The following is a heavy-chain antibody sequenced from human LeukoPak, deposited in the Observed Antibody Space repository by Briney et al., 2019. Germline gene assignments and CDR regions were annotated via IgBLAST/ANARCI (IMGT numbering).Heavy chain of an antibody. CDR1: GFTFSSYA. D-gene: IGHD3-10*01. V-gene: IGHV3-23*01. CDR2: ISGSGGST. Sequence: GGSLRLSCAASGFTFSSYAMNWVRRAPGKGLEWVSAISGSGGSTYYADSVKGRFTISRDNSKNTLYLQMNSLRAEDTAVYYCAKLLWFGELLFDYWGQGTLVTVSS. J-gene: IGHJ4*02. CDR3: AKLLWFGELLFDY.